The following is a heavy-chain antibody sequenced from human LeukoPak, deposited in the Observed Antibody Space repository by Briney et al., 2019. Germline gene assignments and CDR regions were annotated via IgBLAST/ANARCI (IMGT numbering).Heavy chain of an antibody. Sequence: GGSLRLSCAASGFTFSSYAMSWVRQAPGKGLEWVSAIGGSGTSAYYADSLKGRFTISRDNSKNTLYLQMNSLRAEDTAVYYCAKEAGYSGYDYPDYWGQGTLVTVSS. CDR1: GFTFSSYA. V-gene: IGHV3-23*01. D-gene: IGHD5-12*01. CDR3: AKEAGYSGYDYPDY. J-gene: IGHJ4*02. CDR2: IGGSGTSA.